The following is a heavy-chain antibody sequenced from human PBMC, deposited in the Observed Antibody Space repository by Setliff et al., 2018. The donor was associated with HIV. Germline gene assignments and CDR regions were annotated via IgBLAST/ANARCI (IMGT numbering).Heavy chain of an antibody. J-gene: IGHJ3*02. CDR1: GGSISSSSYY. V-gene: IGHV4-39*07. Sequence: SETLSLTCTVSGGSISSSSYYWGWIRQPPGKGLEWIANIYYSGSTNYNPSLKSRVSISVDMSKNQFSLNLSSVTAADTAVYYCARDLKSGSYSPGAFDIWGQGTMVT. CDR2: IYYSGST. D-gene: IGHD3-10*01. CDR3: ARDLKSGSYSPGAFDI.